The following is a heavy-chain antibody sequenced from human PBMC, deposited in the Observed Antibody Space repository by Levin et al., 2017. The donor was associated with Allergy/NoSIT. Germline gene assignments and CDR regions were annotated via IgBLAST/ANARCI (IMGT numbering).Heavy chain of an antibody. CDR3: ARGLVIHQNYYFDY. J-gene: IGHJ4*02. V-gene: IGHV4-59*01. Sequence: SQTLSLTCTVSGGSIRSDNWSWIRQPPGKGLEWIGYIYDTGNTNYNPSLKSRVTLSVDTSKNQFSLKLSSVTAADTAVYYCARGLVIHQNYYFDYWGQGTLVTVSS. CDR1: GGSIRSDN. CDR2: IYDTGNT. D-gene: IGHD3-9*01.